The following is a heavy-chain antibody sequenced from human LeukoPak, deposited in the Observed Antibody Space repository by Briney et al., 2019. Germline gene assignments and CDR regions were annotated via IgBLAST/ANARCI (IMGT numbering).Heavy chain of an antibody. V-gene: IGHV4-59*01. Sequence: SETLSLTCTVSGGSISSDYWSWIRQSPGKGLEWIGYIYYSGSTNYNPSLKSRVTISVDTSKNQFSLKLSSVTAADTAVYYCARGGYYYDSSGYWGAFDIWGQGTMVTVSS. D-gene: IGHD3-22*01. CDR1: GGSISSDY. CDR3: ARGGYYYDSSGYWGAFDI. CDR2: IYYSGST. J-gene: IGHJ3*02.